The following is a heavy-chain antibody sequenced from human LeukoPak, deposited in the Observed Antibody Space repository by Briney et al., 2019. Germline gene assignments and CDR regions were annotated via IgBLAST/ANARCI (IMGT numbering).Heavy chain of an antibody. J-gene: IGHJ4*02. D-gene: IGHD3-10*01. CDR3: ARDQGLLWFGESIDY. CDR2: ISSRSSTI. Sequence: GGSLRLSCAASGFTFSSYSMNWVRQAPGKGLEWVSYISSRSSTIYYADSVKGRFTISRDNAKNSLYLQMNSLRDEDTAVYYCARDQGLLWFGESIDYWGQGTLVTVSS. V-gene: IGHV3-48*02. CDR1: GFTFSSYS.